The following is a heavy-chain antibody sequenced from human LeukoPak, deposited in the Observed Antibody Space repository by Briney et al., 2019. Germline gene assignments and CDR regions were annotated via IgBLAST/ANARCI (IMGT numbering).Heavy chain of an antibody. CDR3: ARVLRYFDWD. Sequence: SETLSLTCTVSGYSISSGYYWGWIRQPPGKGLEWIGSIYHSGSTYYNPSLKSRVTISVDTSKNQFSLKLSSVTAADTAVYYCARVLRYFDWDWGQGTLVTVSS. CDR1: GYSISSGYY. V-gene: IGHV4-38-2*02. D-gene: IGHD3-9*01. J-gene: IGHJ4*02. CDR2: IYHSGST.